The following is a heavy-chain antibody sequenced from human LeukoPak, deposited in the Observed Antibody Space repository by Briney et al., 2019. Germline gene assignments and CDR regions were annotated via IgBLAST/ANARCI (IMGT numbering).Heavy chain of an antibody. Sequence: PGGSLRLSCAASGFTFSSYWMSWVRQATGKALECVANIKQDGSEKYYVDSVKGRFTISRDNAKNSLYLQMNSLRAEDTAVYYCARDQYSSWYRDYWGQGTLVTVSS. D-gene: IGHD6-13*01. CDR2: IKQDGSEK. J-gene: IGHJ4*02. V-gene: IGHV3-7*04. CDR3: ARDQYSSWYRDY. CDR1: GFTFSSYW.